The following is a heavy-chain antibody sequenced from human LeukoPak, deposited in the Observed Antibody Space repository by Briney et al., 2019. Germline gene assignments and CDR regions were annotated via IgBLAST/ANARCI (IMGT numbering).Heavy chain of an antibody. CDR1: GGSFSSYY. V-gene: IGHV4-59*01. CDR2: IYYSGST. CDR3: AREQNIVGATMGAFDI. D-gene: IGHD1-26*01. J-gene: IGHJ3*02. Sequence: SETLSLTCTISGGSFSSYYWSWIRQPPGKGLEWIGYIYYSGSTNYNPSLKSRVTISVDTSKNQFSLKLSSVTAADTAVYYCAREQNIVGATMGAFDIWGQGTMVTVSS.